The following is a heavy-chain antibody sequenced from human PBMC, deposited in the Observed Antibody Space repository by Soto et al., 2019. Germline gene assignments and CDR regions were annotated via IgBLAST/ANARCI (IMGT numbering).Heavy chain of an antibody. CDR1: GGPIRSYY. J-gene: IGHJ4*02. CDR2: IAYTGIT. Sequence: NPSETLSLTCSVSGGPIRSYYLSWVRQAPGKGLEWIAYIAYTGITGYNPSLRSRVTISGDTSQNVFSLKVTSVTAADTAVYYCAREGFSGYEALDYWGQGILVTVSS. CDR3: AREGFSGYEALDY. D-gene: IGHD5-12*01. V-gene: IGHV4-59*01.